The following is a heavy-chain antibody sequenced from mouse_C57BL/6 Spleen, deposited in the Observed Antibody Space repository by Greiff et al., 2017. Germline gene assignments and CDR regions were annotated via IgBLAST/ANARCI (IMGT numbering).Heavy chain of an antibody. J-gene: IGHJ2*01. Sequence: DVKLVESGPGLVKPSQSLSLTCSVTGYSITSGYYWNWIRQFPGNKLEWMGYISYDGSNNYNPSLKNRISITRDTSKNQFFLKLNSVTTEDTATYYCARGGVTYYFDYWGQGTTLTVSS. V-gene: IGHV3-6*01. CDR1: GYSITSGYY. D-gene: IGHD2-2*01. CDR3: ARGGVTYYFDY. CDR2: ISYDGSN.